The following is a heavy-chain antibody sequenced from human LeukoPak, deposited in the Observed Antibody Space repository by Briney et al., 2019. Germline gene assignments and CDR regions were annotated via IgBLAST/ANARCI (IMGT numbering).Heavy chain of an antibody. CDR2: INHSGST. J-gene: IGHJ4*02. V-gene: IGHV4-34*01. CDR3: ARRFPRIVGATTVQNPPRPYYFDY. D-gene: IGHD1-26*01. Sequence: SETLSLTCAVYGGSFSGYYWSWIRQPPGKGLEWIGEINHSGSTNYNPSLKSRVTISVDTSKNQFSLKLSSVTAADTAVYYCARRFPRIVGATTVQNPPRPYYFDYWGQGTLVTVSS. CDR1: GGSFSGYY.